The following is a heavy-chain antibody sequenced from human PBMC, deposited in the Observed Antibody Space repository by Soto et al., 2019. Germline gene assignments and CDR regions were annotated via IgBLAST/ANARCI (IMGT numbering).Heavy chain of an antibody. Sequence: GASVKVSCKASGCTFSSYTISWVRQAPGQGLEWMGWISAYHGKANYAQKLQGRVTMTTDTSTSTAYMELRSLRSDDTAVYYCARWKDSSGLGYYYYGMDVWGQGTTVTVSS. CDR3: ARWKDSSGLGYYYYGMDV. CDR1: GCTFSSYT. CDR2: ISAYHGKA. V-gene: IGHV1-18*01. D-gene: IGHD3-22*01. J-gene: IGHJ6*02.